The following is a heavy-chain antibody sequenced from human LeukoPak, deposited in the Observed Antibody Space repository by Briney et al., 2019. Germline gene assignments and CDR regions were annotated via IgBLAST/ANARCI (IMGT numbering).Heavy chain of an antibody. CDR3: ARVYYDSSGYPYGDAFDI. D-gene: IGHD3-22*01. J-gene: IGHJ3*02. CDR2: MNPKSGNT. CDR1: GYTFTSYD. V-gene: IGHV1-8*01. Sequence: GASVKVSCKASGYTFTSYDINWVRQATGQGLEWMGWMNPKSGNTVYAQKFQGRVTMTRNTSISTAYMELSSLRSEDTAVYYCARVYYDSSGYPYGDAFDIWGQGTMVTVSS.